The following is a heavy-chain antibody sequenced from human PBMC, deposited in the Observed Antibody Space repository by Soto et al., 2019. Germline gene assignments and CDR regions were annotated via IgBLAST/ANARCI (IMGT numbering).Heavy chain of an antibody. Sequence: EVQLLESGGGLVQPGGSLRLSCAASEITFKNFVMSWVRQAPGKGLEWVSTISDSGSSTYYADSVKGRFTISRDNSKNTLYLQMTSLRADDTAVYYCAKDHWCDLWGQGTLVTVSS. V-gene: IGHV3-23*01. CDR1: EITFKNFV. CDR3: AKDHWCDL. CDR2: ISDSGSST. J-gene: IGHJ5*02.